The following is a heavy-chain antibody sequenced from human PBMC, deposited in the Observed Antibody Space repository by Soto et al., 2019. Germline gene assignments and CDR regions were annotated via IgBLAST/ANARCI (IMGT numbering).Heavy chain of an antibody. D-gene: IGHD3-16*02. CDR2: INHSGST. V-gene: IGHV4-34*01. Sequence: KPSETLSLTCAVYGGSFSGYYWSWIRQPPGKGLEWIGEINHSGSTNYNPSLKSRVTISVDTSKNQFSLKLSSVTAADTAVYYCARAEELSPGVSYWYFDLWGRGTLVTSPQ. J-gene: IGHJ2*01. CDR3: ARAEELSPGVSYWYFDL. CDR1: GGSFSGYY.